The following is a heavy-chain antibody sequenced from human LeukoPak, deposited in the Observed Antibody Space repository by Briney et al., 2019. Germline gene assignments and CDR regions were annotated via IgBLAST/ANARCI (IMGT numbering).Heavy chain of an antibody. J-gene: IGHJ4*02. CDR2: ISAYNGNT. CDR1: GYTFTSYG. Sequence: GASVKVSCKASGYTFTSYGISWVRQAPGQGLEWMGWISAYNGNTNYAQKLQGRVTMTTDTSTSTAYMELRSLRSDDTAVYYCARALHPYYYDSSGYYALGYWGQGTLVTVSS. D-gene: IGHD3-22*01. CDR3: ARALHPYYYDSSGYYALGY. V-gene: IGHV1-18*01.